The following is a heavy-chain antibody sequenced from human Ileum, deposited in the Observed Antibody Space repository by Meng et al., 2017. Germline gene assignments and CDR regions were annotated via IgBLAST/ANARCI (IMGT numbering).Heavy chain of an antibody. CDR3: AKGKTNSWYYFDY. Sequence: GGSLRLSCAASGFTFSNYPMSWVRQAPGKGLEGVSVISDSGGRTYYTDTVKGRFAISRDNSKNTLYLQMNSLRAEDTAVYYCAKGKTNSWYYFDYWGQGTLVTAPQ. V-gene: IGHV3-23*01. J-gene: IGHJ4*02. D-gene: IGHD6-13*01. CDR1: GFTFSNYP. CDR2: ISDSGGRT.